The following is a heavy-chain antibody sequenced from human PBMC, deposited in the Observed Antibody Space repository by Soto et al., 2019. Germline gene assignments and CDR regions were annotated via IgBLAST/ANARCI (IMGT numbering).Heavy chain of an antibody. V-gene: IGHV4-4*07. CDR3: ARDLARVVGAIPFYYYGMDV. J-gene: IGHJ6*02. CDR2: IYTSGST. Sequence: PSETLSLTCTVSGGSISSYYWSWIRQPAGKGLGWIGRIYTSGSTNYNPSLKSRVTMSVDTSKNQFSLKLSSVTAADTAVYYCARDLARVVGAIPFYYYGMDVWGQGTTVTVSS. D-gene: IGHD1-26*01. CDR1: GGSISSYY.